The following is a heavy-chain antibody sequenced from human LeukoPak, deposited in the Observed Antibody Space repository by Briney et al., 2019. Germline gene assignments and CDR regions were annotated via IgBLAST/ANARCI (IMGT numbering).Heavy chain of an antibody. CDR1: GFTVSSNY. V-gene: IGHV3-53*01. J-gene: IGHJ4*02. CDR3: ARSPGYSYSDAFDY. CDR2: IYSGGST. Sequence: GGSLRLSCAASGFTVSSNYMSWVRQAPGKGLEWVSVIYSGGSTNYADSVKGRFTISRDNSKNTLYLQMNSLRAEDTAVYYCARSPGYSYSDAFDYWGQGTLVTVSS. D-gene: IGHD5-18*01.